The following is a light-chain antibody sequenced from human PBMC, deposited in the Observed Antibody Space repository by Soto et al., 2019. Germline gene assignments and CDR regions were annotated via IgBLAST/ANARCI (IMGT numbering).Light chain of an antibody. Sequence: DIQMTQSPSTLSASVGDRVTITCRASQSASTFLAWYQQKPGQAPKLLIYDASTLQSGVPSRFSASGSGTEFALTISGLEPEDFAVYYCQQRSNWPITFGQGTRLEIK. J-gene: IGKJ5*01. CDR1: QSASTF. V-gene: IGKV1-5*01. CDR2: DAS. CDR3: QQRSNWPIT.